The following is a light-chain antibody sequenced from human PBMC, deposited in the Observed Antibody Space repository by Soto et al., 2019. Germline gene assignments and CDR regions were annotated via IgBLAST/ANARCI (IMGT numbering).Light chain of an antibody. Sequence: EIVMTQSPDTLSVSPGERATLSCRASQTLNINLAWYPQKPGQAPRLLIYGASTRATGFPARFSGSGSGTVFTRTIANLPPEDSAVYYCQQYSDGLTFGQGTKVEIK. CDR1: QTLNIN. CDR3: QQYSDGLT. CDR2: GAS. J-gene: IGKJ1*01. V-gene: IGKV3-15*01.